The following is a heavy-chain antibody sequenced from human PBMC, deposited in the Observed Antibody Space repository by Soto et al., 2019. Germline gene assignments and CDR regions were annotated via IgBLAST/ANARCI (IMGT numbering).Heavy chain of an antibody. CDR1: GYTFTSYG. D-gene: IGHD2-2*01. V-gene: IGHV1-18*01. J-gene: IGHJ6*02. CDR2: ISAYNGNT. CDR3: ARVGCSSTSCYLSPYYYYGMDV. Sequence: GPSVKVSCKASGYTFTSYGISWVRQAPGQGLEWMGWISAYNGNTNYAQKLQARVTMTTDTSTSTAYMELRSLRSDDTAVYYCARVGCSSTSCYLSPYYYYGMDVWGQGTTVTVSS.